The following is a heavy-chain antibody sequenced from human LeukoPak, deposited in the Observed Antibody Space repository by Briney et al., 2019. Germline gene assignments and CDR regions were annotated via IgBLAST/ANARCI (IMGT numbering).Heavy chain of an antibody. CDR2: IIPIFATA. V-gene: IGHV1-69*13. CDR1: GYTFTSYD. D-gene: IGHD1/OR15-1a*01. J-gene: IGHJ2*01. Sequence: SVKVSCKASGYTFTSYDINWVRQATGQGLEWMGGIIPIFATANYAQKFQGRVTITADESTSTAYMELSSLRSEDAAVYYCARGAINKYFDLWGRGTLVTVSS. CDR3: ARGAINKYFDL.